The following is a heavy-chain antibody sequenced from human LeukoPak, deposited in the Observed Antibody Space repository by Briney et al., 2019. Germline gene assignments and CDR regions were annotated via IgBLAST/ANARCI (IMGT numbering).Heavy chain of an antibody. D-gene: IGHD2-8*01. CDR3: ARSGTKNNGFDY. CDR2: IYYSGST. CDR1: GGSISNFY. V-gene: IGHV4-59*01. J-gene: IGHJ4*02. Sequence: SETLSLTCTVSGGSISNFYWSWIRQPPGKGLEWIGYIYYSGSTNYSPSLQSRATISVDTSRNQFSLRLSSVTAADTAMYYCARSGTKNNGFDYWGQGTLVTVSS.